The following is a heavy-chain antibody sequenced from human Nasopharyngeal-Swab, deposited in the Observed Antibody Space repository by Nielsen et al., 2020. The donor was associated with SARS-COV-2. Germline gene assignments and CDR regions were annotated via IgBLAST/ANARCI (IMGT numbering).Heavy chain of an antibody. CDR3: ARDRTQLLVFYYYGLDV. CDR1: DYTFTDYG. Sequence: ASVKVSCKALDYTFTDYGVNWVRQAPGQGLEWVGWISPFNGVIHYAQKFQDRVIMTTDTSTNTAYLEVTSLTSDDTAVYYCARDRTQLLVFYYYGLDVWGQGTTATVSS. V-gene: IGHV1-18*01. CDR2: ISPFNGVI. J-gene: IGHJ6*02. D-gene: IGHD4-11*01.